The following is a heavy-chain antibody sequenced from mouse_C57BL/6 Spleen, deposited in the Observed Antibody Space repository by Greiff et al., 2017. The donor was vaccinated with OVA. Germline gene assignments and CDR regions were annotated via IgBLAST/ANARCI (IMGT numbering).Heavy chain of an antibody. CDR2: IYPGDGDT. Sequence: VQLQESGPELVKPGASVKISCKASGYAFSSSWMNWVKQRPGKGLEWIGRIYPGDGDTNYNGKFKGKATLTADKSSSTAYMQLSSLTSEDSAVYVCARSGGGYAMDYWGQGTSVSVSS. D-gene: IGHD3-1*01. J-gene: IGHJ4*01. V-gene: IGHV1-82*01. CDR3: ARSGGGYAMDY. CDR1: GYAFSSSW.